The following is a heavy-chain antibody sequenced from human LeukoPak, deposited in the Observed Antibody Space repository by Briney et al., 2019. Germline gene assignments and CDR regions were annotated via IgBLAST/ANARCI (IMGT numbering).Heavy chain of an antibody. J-gene: IGHJ4*02. CDR3: ARDSYYYDSSGSVTRLGY. V-gene: IGHV1-46*01. Sequence: ASVRVSCKASGYTFTSYYMHWVRQAPGQGLEWMGIINPSGGSTSYAQKFQGRVTMTRDTSTSTVYMELSSLRSEDTAVYYCARDSYYYDSSGSVTRLGYWGQGTLVTVSS. CDR1: GYTFTSYY. CDR2: INPSGGST. D-gene: IGHD3-22*01.